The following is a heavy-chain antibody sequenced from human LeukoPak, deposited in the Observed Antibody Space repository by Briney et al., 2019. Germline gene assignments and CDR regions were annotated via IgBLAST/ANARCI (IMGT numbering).Heavy chain of an antibody. CDR1: AFSFRSYS. J-gene: IGHJ4*02. V-gene: IGHV3-21*01. D-gene: IGHD3-22*01. CDR2: ISSDSSYI. CDR3: ASPRGASGYFGC. Sequence: PGGSLRLSCAASAFSFRSYSMNWVRQAPGKGLEWVSSISSDSSYIYYADSVKGRFTISRDNAKNSLYLQMNSLRAEDTAVYYCASPRGASGYFGCWGQGTLVTVSS.